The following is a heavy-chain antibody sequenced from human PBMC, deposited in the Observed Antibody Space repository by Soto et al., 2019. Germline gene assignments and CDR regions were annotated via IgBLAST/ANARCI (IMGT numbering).Heavy chain of an antibody. CDR1: GFSLSTSGVG. CDR2: IYWNDDK. D-gene: IGHD2-15*01. J-gene: IGHJ1*01. CDR3: AHSLGYCSGGSCYSIAEYFQH. Sequence: SGPTLVNPTQTLILTCTFSGFSLSTSGVGVGWIRQPPGKALERLALIYWNDDKRYSPSLKSRLTITKDTSKNQVVLTMTNMDPVDTATYYCAHSLGYCSGGSCYSIAEYFQHWGQGTLVTVPQ. V-gene: IGHV2-5*01.